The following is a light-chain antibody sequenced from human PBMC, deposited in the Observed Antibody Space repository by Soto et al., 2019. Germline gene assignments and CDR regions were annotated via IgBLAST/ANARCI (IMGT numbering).Light chain of an antibody. CDR1: TSNIGLNY. Sequence: QSVLTQPPSVSAAPGQTVTISCSGTTSNIGLNYVSWYQQLPGTAPKLLIYDNNKRPSVIPDRFSGSQSDTSATLAITGLQTGDEADYYCGTWDNSLSAGVFGGGTKVTVL. V-gene: IGLV1-51*01. J-gene: IGLJ2*01. CDR2: DNN. CDR3: GTWDNSLSAGV.